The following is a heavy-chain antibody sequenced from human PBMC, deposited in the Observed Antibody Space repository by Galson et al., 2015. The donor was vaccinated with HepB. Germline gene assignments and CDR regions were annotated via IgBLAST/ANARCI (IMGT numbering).Heavy chain of an antibody. V-gene: IGHV3-21*01. Sequence: SLRLSCAASGFTFSTYSMNWVRQAPGKGLEWVSSITSSSTYIYYADSVKGRFTISRDNAKNSLYLQMNSLRAEDTAVYYCARGQQWLVRDAFDIWGQGTMVTVSS. D-gene: IGHD6-19*01. CDR3: ARGQQWLVRDAFDI. J-gene: IGHJ3*02. CDR2: ITSSSTYI. CDR1: GFTFSTYS.